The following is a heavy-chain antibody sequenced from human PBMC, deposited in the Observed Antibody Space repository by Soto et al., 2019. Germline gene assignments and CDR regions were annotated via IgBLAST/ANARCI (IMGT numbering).Heavy chain of an antibody. Sequence: SETLSLTCTVSGGSISSSSYYWGWIRQPPGKGLEWIGSIYYSGSTYYNPSLKSRVTISVDTSKNQFSLKLSSVTAADTAVYYCARLYYDIVTGYHPRRTYYFDYWGQRTPVTVSS. V-gene: IGHV4-39*01. CDR1: GGSISSSSYY. D-gene: IGHD3-9*01. CDR2: IYYSGST. CDR3: ARLYYDIVTGYHPRRTYYFDY. J-gene: IGHJ4*02.